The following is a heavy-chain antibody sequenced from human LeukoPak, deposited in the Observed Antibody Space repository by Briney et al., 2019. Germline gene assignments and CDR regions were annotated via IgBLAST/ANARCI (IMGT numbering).Heavy chain of an antibody. Sequence: SETLSLTCAVYGGSFSGYYWSWIRQPPGKGLEWIGEINHSGSTNYNPSLKSRVTISVDTSKNQFSLKLSSVTAADTAVYYCARKRTTVKRYYYNYMDVWGKGTTVTVSS. CDR2: INHSGST. CDR1: GGSFSGYY. V-gene: IGHV4-34*01. D-gene: IGHD1-1*01. CDR3: ARKRTTVKRYYYNYMDV. J-gene: IGHJ6*03.